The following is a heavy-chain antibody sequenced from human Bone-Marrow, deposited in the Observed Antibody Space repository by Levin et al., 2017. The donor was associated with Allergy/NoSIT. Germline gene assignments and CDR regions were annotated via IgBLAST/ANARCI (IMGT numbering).Heavy chain of an antibody. J-gene: IGHJ6*02. D-gene: IGHD5-18*01. CDR2: SNSDVTFT. CDR1: GFNFSDYW. V-gene: IGHV3-74*03. CDR3: ARGAGYTYENQYYYYGLDV. Sequence: PGGSLRLSCAASGFNFSDYWMHWVRQVPGKGLVWVAHSNSDVTFTKYVDSVKGRFTISRDNAKNTLFLQMNGLRAEDTAVYYCARGAGYTYENQYYYYGLDVWGQGTSVTVSS.